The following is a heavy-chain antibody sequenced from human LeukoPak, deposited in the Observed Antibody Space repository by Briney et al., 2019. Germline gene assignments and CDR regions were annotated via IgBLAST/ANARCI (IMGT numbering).Heavy chain of an antibody. CDR1: GFTFSSYG. D-gene: IGHD6-13*01. CDR3: AKTLLIAAAATTTADAFDI. CDR2: ISYDGSNK. Sequence: QPGGSLRLSCAASGFTFSSYGMHWVRQAPGKGLEWVAVISYDGSNKYYADSVKGRFTISRDNSKNTLYLQMNSLRAEDTAVYYCAKTLLIAAAATTTADAFDIWGQGTMVTVSS. V-gene: IGHV3-30*18. J-gene: IGHJ3*02.